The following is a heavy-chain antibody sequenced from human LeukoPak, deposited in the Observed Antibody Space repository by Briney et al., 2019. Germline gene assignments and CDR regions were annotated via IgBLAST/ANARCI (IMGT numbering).Heavy chain of an antibody. CDR3: ARDQEAFDY. CDR1: GYSFTSNY. J-gene: IGHJ4*02. CDR2: IYPRDGST. V-gene: IGHV1-46*01. Sequence: ASVKVSCKASGYSFTSNYIHWVRQAPGQGLEWMGMIYPRDGSTSYAQKFQGRVTVTRDTSTSTVHMELSGLRSEDTAVYYCARDQEAFDYWGEGRLVTVSS.